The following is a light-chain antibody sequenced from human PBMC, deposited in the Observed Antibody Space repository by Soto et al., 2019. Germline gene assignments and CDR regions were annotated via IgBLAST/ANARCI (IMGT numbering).Light chain of an antibody. CDR3: QQYDSYPLT. CDR2: KAS. J-gene: IGKJ4*01. CDR1: QSVSTW. V-gene: IGKV1-5*03. Sequence: DIQMTQSPSTLSAFVGDRVTITCRASQSVSTWLAWYQQNPGKAPKLLIYKASSLDFGVPSRFSGSGSGTEFTLTISSLQPDDFATYYCQQYDSYPLTFGGGTKVEIK.